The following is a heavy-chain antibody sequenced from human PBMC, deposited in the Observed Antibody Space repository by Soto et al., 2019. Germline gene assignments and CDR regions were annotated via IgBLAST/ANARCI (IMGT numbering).Heavy chain of an antibody. D-gene: IGHD3-16*01. Sequence: GASVKVSCKASGYTFTNYGISWVRQAPGQGLEWIGWISAYNGKIDYAQKVQGRITMTTDTSTSTAFMELRSLRSDDTAVYYCARETIPQMYYYVTDVWDQGTTVTVSS. V-gene: IGHV1-18*01. CDR3: ARETIPQMYYYVTDV. CDR1: GYTFTNYG. J-gene: IGHJ6*02. CDR2: ISAYNGKI.